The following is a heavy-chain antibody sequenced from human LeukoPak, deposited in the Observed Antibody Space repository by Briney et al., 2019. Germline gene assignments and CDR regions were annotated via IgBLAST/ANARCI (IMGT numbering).Heavy chain of an antibody. D-gene: IGHD2-2*01. CDR1: GFSLSTSGVG. Sequence: SGPTLVKPTQTLTLTCTFSGFSLSTSGVGVGWIRQPPGKALEWLALIYWNDDKRYSPSLKSRLTITKDTSKSQVVLTMTNMDPVDTATYYCAHSRGYCSSTSCYSGDYYYYMDVWGKGTTVTVSS. J-gene: IGHJ6*03. CDR3: AHSRGYCSSTSCYSGDYYYYMDV. CDR2: IYWNDDK. V-gene: IGHV2-5*01.